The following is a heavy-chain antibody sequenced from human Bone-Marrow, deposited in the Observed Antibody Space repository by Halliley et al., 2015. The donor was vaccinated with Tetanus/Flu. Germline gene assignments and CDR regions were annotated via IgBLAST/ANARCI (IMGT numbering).Heavy chain of an antibody. CDR3: ARDSFEYCSGGSCYGPGY. Sequence: SLRLSCAASGFTFSKYAMSWVRQAPGKGLEWVSTVSESGDSTSYADSLKGRFIVSRDESKNTLYLQMNSLRAEDTAVDYCARDSFEYCSGGSCYGPGYWGQGTLVTVSS. D-gene: IGHD2-15*01. CDR2: VSESGDST. J-gene: IGHJ4*02. V-gene: IGHV3-23*01. CDR1: GFTFSKYA.